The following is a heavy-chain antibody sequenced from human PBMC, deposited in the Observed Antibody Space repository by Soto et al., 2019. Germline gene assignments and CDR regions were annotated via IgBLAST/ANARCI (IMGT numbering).Heavy chain of an antibody. CDR3: ARSLGYCCGGSCYSSYYYYGMDV. CDR2: INPNSGGT. D-gene: IGHD2-15*01. CDR1: GYTFTGYY. V-gene: IGHV1-2*04. Sequence: ASVKVSCKASGYTFTGYYMHWVRQAPGQGLEWMGWINPNSGGTNYAQKFQGWVTMTRDTSISTAYMELSRLRSDDTAVYYCARSLGYCCGGSCYSSYYYYGMDVWGQGTTVTVSS. J-gene: IGHJ6*02.